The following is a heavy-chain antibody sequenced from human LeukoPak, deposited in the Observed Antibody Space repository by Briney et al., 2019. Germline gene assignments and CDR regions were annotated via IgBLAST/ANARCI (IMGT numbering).Heavy chain of an antibody. CDR3: ATVFALKGGATPGGWFDS. CDR2: IFYTGST. J-gene: IGHJ5*01. Sequence: SETLSLTCTVSGGSISSRDYYWAWIRQAPGKGLEWIGSIFYTGSTYYNTSLKSRVAIVVDTSKNHFSLKLTSVTAADTAVYYCATVFALKGGATPGGWFDSWGRGTLVTVSS. V-gene: IGHV4-39*07. CDR1: GGSISSRDYY. D-gene: IGHD2-15*01.